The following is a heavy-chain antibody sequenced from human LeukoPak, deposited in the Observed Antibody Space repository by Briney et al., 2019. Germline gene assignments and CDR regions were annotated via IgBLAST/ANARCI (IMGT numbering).Heavy chain of an antibody. D-gene: IGHD2-15*01. J-gene: IGHJ4*02. Sequence: RTSETLSLTCAVYGGSFSGYYWTWIRQPPGKGLEWIGEINHSGSTNYNPSLKSRVTFSIDTSKNHFSLNLNSVTAADAAVYYCARLCSGGGSCYSGFDFWGQGTLVIVSS. V-gene: IGHV4-34*01. CDR2: INHSGST. CDR3: ARLCSGGGSCYSGFDF. CDR1: GGSFSGYY.